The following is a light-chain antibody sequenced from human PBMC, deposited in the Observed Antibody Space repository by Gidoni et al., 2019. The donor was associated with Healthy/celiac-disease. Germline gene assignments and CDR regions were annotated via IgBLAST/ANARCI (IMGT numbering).Light chain of an antibody. Sequence: EIVMTHSPATLSVSPGERATLSCRASQSVSSNLAWYQQKHGQAPRLLIYGASTRATGIPARFSGSGSGTEFTLTISSLQSEDFAVYYCQQYNNWTPRTFXXXTKLEIK. CDR1: QSVSSN. CDR3: QQYNNWTPRT. J-gene: IGKJ2*01. V-gene: IGKV3-15*01. CDR2: GAS.